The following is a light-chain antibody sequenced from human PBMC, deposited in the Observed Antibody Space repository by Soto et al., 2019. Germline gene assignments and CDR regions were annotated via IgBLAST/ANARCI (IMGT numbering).Light chain of an antibody. J-gene: IGKJ1*01. Sequence: DIQMTQSPSTLSASVGDKVTITCRASQTISSWLAWYQQKPGKAPKLLIYKASSLESGVPSRFSGSGSGTEFTLSISGLQPDDFATYYCHQYNSYPRTFGQGTKVDNK. CDR3: HQYNSYPRT. V-gene: IGKV1-5*03. CDR2: KAS. CDR1: QTISSW.